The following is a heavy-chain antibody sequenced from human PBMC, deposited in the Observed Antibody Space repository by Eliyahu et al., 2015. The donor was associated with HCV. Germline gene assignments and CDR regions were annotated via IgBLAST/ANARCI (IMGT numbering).Heavy chain of an antibody. V-gene: IGHV4-61*01. CDR2: IYYTGST. CDR3: ARNHCNRTSCPNWFDP. J-gene: IGHJ5*02. D-gene: IGHD2-2*01. CDR1: GGSVSSGSYY. Sequence: QVQLQESGPGLVKPSETLSLTCTVSGGSVSSGSYYWSWTRQPPGKGLEWLGYIYYTGSTNYNPSVKSRVTISVDTSKNQFSLKLSSVTAADTAVYYCARNHCNRTSCPNWFDPWGQGTLVSVSS.